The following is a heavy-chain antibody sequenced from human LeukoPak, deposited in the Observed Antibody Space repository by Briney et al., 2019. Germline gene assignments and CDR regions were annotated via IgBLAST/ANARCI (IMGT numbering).Heavy chain of an antibody. Sequence: PSETLSLTCTVSGGSISNYYWSWIRQPPGKGLEWIGHIYSTGSTTYSPSLKSRVIMSADMSKNQFSLKVTSVTAADTAVYYCARSIVPGTRKIDYWGQGTLVTVSS. CDR1: GGSISNYY. V-gene: IGHV4-59*08. CDR2: IYSTGST. CDR3: ARSIVPGTRKIDY. D-gene: IGHD6-19*01. J-gene: IGHJ4*02.